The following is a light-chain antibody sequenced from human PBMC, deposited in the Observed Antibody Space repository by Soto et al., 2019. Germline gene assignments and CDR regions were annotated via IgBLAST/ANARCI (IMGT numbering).Light chain of an antibody. V-gene: IGKV3-20*01. CDR3: QQYGSSRFT. CDR2: GAS. Sequence: ESVLTQSPGTLSLSPGERATLSCRASQSVSSSYLAWYQQKPGQAPRLLIYGASNRATGIPDRFSGGGSGTDFTLTISRLEPEDFAVYYCQQYGSSRFTFGPGTKVDIK. J-gene: IGKJ3*01. CDR1: QSVSSSY.